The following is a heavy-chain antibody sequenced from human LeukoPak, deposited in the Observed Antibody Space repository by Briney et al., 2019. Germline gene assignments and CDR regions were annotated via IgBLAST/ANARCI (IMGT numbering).Heavy chain of an antibody. CDR3: ARDREYSYGYFWFDP. CDR1: GFTFSSYS. CDR2: ISSSSSYI. Sequence: PGGSLRLSCAASGFTFSSYSMNWVRQAPGKGLEWVSSISSSSSYIYYADSVKGRFTISRDNGKNSLYLQMNSLRAEDTAVYYCARDREYSYGYFWFDPWGQGTLATVSS. V-gene: IGHV3-21*01. J-gene: IGHJ5*02. D-gene: IGHD5-18*01.